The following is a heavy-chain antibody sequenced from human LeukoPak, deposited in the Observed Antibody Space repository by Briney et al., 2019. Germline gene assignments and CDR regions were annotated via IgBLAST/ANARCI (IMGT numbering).Heavy chain of an antibody. CDR3: ARGPAGNSYGSL. CDR2: IDSGGSGI. V-gene: IGHV3-74*01. J-gene: IGHJ4*02. CDR1: GFTFDDYA. D-gene: IGHD5-18*01. Sequence: GGSLRLSCAASGFTFDDYAMHWVRQAPGKGLVWVSRIDSGGSGISYADSVKGRFTISRDNAKNTLYLQMDSLRVEDTAVYYCARGPAGNSYGSLWGQGTLVTVSS.